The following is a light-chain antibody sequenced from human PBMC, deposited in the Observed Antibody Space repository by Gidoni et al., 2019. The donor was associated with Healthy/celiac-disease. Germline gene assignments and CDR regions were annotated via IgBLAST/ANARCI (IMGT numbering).Light chain of an antibody. V-gene: IGKV1-33*01. CDR2: DAS. CDR1: QDISNY. CDR3: QQYDNLPFT. J-gene: IGKJ3*01. Sequence: DIQMTQSPSSLSASVGDRVTITCQASQDISNYLNWYQQKPGKAPKLLIYDASNLETGVPYRFSGSGSGTDFTFTISSLQPEDIATYYCQQYDNLPFTFGPGTKVDIK.